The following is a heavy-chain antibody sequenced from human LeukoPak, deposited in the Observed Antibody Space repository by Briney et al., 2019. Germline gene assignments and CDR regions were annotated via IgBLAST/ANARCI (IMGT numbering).Heavy chain of an antibody. D-gene: IGHD3-10*01. J-gene: IGHJ4*02. CDR1: GFTFSSYA. CDR3: AREWYYYGSGTPSTLGY. Sequence: GRSLRLSCAASGFTFSSYAMHWVRQAPGKGLEWVAVISYDGSNKYYADSVKGRFTISRDNSKNTLYLQMNSLRAEDTAVYYCAREWYYYGSGTPSTLGYWGQGTLVTVSS. V-gene: IGHV3-30*04. CDR2: ISYDGSNK.